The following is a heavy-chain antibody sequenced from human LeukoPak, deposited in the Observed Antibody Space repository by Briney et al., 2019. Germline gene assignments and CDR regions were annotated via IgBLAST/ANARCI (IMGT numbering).Heavy chain of an antibody. Sequence: GRSLRLSCAASGFTFDDYAMHWVRQAPGKGLEWVSGISWNSGSIGCADSVKGRFTISRDNAKNSLYLQMNSLRAEDTALYYCAHEDYWGQGTLVTVSS. V-gene: IGHV3-9*01. CDR1: GFTFDDYA. CDR2: ISWNSGSI. CDR3: AHEDY. J-gene: IGHJ4*02.